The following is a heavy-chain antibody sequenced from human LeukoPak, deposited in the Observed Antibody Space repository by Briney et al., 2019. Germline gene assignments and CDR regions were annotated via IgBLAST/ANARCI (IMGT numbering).Heavy chain of an antibody. V-gene: IGHV1-2*02. CDR1: GYTFTGYY. D-gene: IGHD5-18*01. J-gene: IGHJ3*02. CDR2: INPNSGGT. CDR3: ARRLDTSPNAFDI. Sequence: ASVKDSCKDSGYTFTGYYMYWVRQAPGQGLEWMGWINPNSGGTNYAQKFQARVTMTRDTSISTAYMELSRLRSDDTAVYYCARRLDTSPNAFDIWGQGTMVTVSS.